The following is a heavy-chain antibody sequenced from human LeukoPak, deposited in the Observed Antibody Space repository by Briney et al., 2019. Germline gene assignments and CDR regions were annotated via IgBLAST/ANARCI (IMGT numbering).Heavy chain of an antibody. CDR2: INPSGGST. D-gene: IGHD3-22*01. CDR1: GYTLTSYY. CDR3: AREAAYYYDSSGYYYFWYFDL. J-gene: IGHJ2*01. Sequence: GASVKVSCKASGYTLTSYYMHWVRQAPGQGLEWMGIINPSGGSTSYAQKFQGRVTMTRDTSTSTVYMELSSLRSEDTAVYYCAREAAYYYDSSGYYYFWYFDLWGRGTLVTVSS. V-gene: IGHV1-46*01.